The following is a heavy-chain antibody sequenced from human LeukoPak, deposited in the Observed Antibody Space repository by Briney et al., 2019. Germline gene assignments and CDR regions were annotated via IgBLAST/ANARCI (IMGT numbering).Heavy chain of an antibody. CDR3: ARERFLEWSPYYYYYMDV. Sequence: PSETLSLTCAVSGGSISSSNWWSWVRQPPGKGLEWIGEIYHSGSTNYNPSLKSRVTISVDKSKNQFSLKLSSVTAADTAVYYCARERFLEWSPYYYYYMDVWGKGTTVTVSS. J-gene: IGHJ6*03. CDR2: IYHSGST. V-gene: IGHV4-4*02. CDR1: GGSISSSNW. D-gene: IGHD3-3*01.